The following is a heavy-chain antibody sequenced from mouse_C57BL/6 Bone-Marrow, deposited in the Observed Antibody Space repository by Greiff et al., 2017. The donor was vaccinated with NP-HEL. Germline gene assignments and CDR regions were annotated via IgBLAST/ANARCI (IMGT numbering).Heavy chain of an antibody. J-gene: IGHJ3*01. CDR1: GYTFTSYG. CDR3: AREGIYYDPFAY. D-gene: IGHD2-4*01. V-gene: IGHV1-81*01. Sequence: QVQLQQSGAELARPGASVKLSCKASGYTFTSYGISWVKQRTGQGLEWIGEIYPRSGNTYYNEKFKGKATLTADKSSSTAYMELRSLTSEDSAVYVCAREGIYYDPFAYWGQGTLVTVSA. CDR2: IYPRSGNT.